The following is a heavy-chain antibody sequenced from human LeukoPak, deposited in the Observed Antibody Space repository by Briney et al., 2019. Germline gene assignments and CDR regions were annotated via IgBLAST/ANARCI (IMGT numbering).Heavy chain of an antibody. CDR2: ISSSSTYI. V-gene: IGHV3-21*01. D-gene: IGHD4-17*01. CDR3: ARDRYGDYALFDY. CDR1: GFTFSSYT. Sequence: PGGSLRLSCAASGFTFSSYTMNWVRQAPGKGLEWVSSISSSSTYIYYGDSVKGRFTISRDNAKNSLYLQMNSLRAEDTAVYYCARDRYGDYALFDYWGQGTLVTVSS. J-gene: IGHJ4*02.